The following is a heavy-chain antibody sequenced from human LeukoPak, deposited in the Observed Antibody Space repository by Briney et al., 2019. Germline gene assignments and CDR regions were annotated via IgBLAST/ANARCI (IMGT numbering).Heavy chain of an antibody. CDR1: GGTFSSYA. D-gene: IGHD4-17*01. Sequence: SVKVSRKASGGTFSSYAISWVRQAPGQGLEWMGRIIPILGIANYAQKFQGRVTITADKSTSTAYMELSSLRSEDTAVYYCARVMKATVRTSNFDYWGQGTLVTVSS. V-gene: IGHV1-69*04. CDR2: IIPILGIA. J-gene: IGHJ4*02. CDR3: ARVMKATVRTSNFDY.